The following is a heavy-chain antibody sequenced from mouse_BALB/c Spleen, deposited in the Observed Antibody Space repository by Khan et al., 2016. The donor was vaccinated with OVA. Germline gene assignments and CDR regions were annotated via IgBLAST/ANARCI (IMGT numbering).Heavy chain of an antibody. D-gene: IGHD3-2*02. CDR3: SRSGYGGGAY. J-gene: IGHJ3*01. Sequence: QVQLQQSGAELVRPGTSVKVSCKASGYAFTNYLIEWVKQRPGQGLEWIGVINPGSGGTNYNEKFKDKATLTADKSSSTAYMQLSSLTSDDSAVYFCSRSGYGGGAYWGPGTRVTVSA. V-gene: IGHV1-54*01. CDR1: GYAFTNYL. CDR2: INPGSGGT.